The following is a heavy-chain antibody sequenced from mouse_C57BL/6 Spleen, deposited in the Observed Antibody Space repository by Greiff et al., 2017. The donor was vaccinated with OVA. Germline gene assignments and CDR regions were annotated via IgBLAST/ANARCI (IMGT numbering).Heavy chain of an antibody. Sequence: QVQLQQSGAELVRPGASVTLSCKASGYTFTDYEMHWVKQTPVHGLEWIGAIDPETGGTAYNQKFKGKAILTADKSSSTAYMELRSLTSEDSAVYYCTRSGGSSLFTYWGQGTLVTVSA. V-gene: IGHV1-15*01. J-gene: IGHJ3*01. CDR2: IDPETGGT. CDR1: GYTFTDYE. CDR3: TRSGGSSLFTY. D-gene: IGHD1-1*01.